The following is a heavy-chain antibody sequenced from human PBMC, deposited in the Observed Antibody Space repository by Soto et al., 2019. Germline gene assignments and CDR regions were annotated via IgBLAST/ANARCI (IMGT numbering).Heavy chain of an antibody. CDR2: ISGSGGST. CDR1: GFPFSSYA. J-gene: IGHJ6*02. Sequence: GGSLRLSCAASGFPFSSYAMSWVRQAPGKGLEWVSAISGSGGSTYYADSVKGRFTISRDNSKNTLYLQMNSLRAEDTAVYYCAKASSSSSLSGMDVWGQGTTVTVSS. V-gene: IGHV3-23*01. D-gene: IGHD6-6*01. CDR3: AKASSSSSLSGMDV.